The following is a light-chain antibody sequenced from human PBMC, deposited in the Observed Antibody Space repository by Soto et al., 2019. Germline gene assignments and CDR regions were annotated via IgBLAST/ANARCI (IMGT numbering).Light chain of an antibody. CDR2: DNN. V-gene: IGLV1-40*01. Sequence: QLVLTQPPSVSGAPGQRVTISCTGSSSNIGAGYDVQWYQQLPGTAPKLFIYDNNNRPSGVPDRFSGSKSGTSASLAITGLQAEDEADYYCQSYDSGLSAVIFGGGTKLTVL. CDR1: SSNIGAGYD. CDR3: QSYDSGLSAVI. J-gene: IGLJ2*01.